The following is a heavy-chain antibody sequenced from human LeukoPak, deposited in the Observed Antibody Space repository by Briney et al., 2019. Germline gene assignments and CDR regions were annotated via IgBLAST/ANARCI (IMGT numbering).Heavy chain of an antibody. Sequence: GGSLRLSCPASGFTFRSYWMHWVRQAPGKGLEWVSRVIRDGSFTNYADSVKGRFTISRDNAKNTLYLQMSSLRAEGTAVYFCVRDGDDFNFDYWGQGSLVTVSS. J-gene: IGHJ4*02. D-gene: IGHD5-24*01. CDR1: GFTFRSYW. CDR3: VRDGDDFNFDY. V-gene: IGHV3-74*01. CDR2: VIRDGSFT.